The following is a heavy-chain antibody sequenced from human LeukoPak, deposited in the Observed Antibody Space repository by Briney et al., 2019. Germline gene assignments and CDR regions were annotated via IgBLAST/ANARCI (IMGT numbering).Heavy chain of an antibody. CDR1: GFTVSGNY. Sequence: PGWSLRLSCAVSGFTVSGNYMSWVRQAPGKGLEWVSLIYSGGTTYYADSVKGRFTISRDNSKNTLYLQMNSLRAEDTAVYYCARRAGGYSHPYDYWGQGILVTVSS. V-gene: IGHV3-53*01. CDR3: ARRAGGYSHPYDY. D-gene: IGHD4-23*01. J-gene: IGHJ4*02. CDR2: IYSGGTT.